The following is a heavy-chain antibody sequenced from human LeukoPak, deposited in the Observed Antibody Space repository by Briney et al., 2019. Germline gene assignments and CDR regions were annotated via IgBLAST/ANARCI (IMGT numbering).Heavy chain of an antibody. J-gene: IGHJ3*01. V-gene: IGHV3-30-3*01. CDR1: GFTFSSYA. D-gene: IGHD5-24*01. Sequence: GGSLRLSCAASGFTFSSYAMHWVRQAPGKALEWVALISHDGSNEYYADSLKGRFTISRDNSKNTLYLQMNSLRAEDTAVYYCARGRDGYNLRRAFDVWGQGTMVTVSS. CDR2: ISHDGSNE. CDR3: ARGRDGYNLRRAFDV.